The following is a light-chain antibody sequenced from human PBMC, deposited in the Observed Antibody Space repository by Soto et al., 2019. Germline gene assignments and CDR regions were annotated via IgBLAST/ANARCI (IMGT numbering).Light chain of an antibody. Sequence: ETVMTQSPATLSVSPGERATLSCRASQSVSSKLAWYQQKPGQAPRLLIYGASTRATGIPARFSGSGSGTEFTLSISSLQSEDFATYYCQQANSFPWTFGQGTKVDIK. CDR1: QSVSSK. J-gene: IGKJ1*01. CDR2: GAS. CDR3: QQANSFPWT. V-gene: IGKV3D-15*01.